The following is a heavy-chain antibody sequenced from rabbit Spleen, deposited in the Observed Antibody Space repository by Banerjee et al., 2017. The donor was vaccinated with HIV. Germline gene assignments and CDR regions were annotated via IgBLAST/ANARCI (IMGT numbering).Heavy chain of an antibody. Sequence: QEQLVESGGGLFQPEGSLTLTCTASGFSFSGSGYMCWVRQAPGKGLEWIGCIDAVGRGSTYYATWAKGRFTVSRTSSTTVTLQMTSLTAADTATYFCARDLVAVIGWNFNLWGPGTLVTVS. V-gene: IGHV1S45*01. J-gene: IGHJ4*01. CDR1: GFSFSGSGY. D-gene: IGHD1-1*01. CDR3: ARDLVAVIGWNFNL. CDR2: IDAVGRGST.